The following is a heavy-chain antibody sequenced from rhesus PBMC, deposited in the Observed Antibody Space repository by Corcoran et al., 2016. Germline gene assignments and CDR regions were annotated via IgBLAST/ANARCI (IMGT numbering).Heavy chain of an antibody. Sequence: QVQLQESGPGLVKPSETLSLPCAVSGYSISSNYWSWIRQPPGKGLEWIGYIYGSSGSTYYNPSLKSRVTISTDTSKNQFSLKLSSVTAADTAVYYCARVYGSSYNRFDVWGPGVLVTVSS. CDR3: ARVYGSSYNRFDV. CDR1: GYSISSNY. CDR2: IYGSSGST. V-gene: IGHV4-147*01. D-gene: IGHD4-29*01. J-gene: IGHJ5-1*01.